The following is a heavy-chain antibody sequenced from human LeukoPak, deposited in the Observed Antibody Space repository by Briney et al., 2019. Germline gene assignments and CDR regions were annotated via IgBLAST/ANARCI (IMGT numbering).Heavy chain of an antibody. D-gene: IGHD2-2*01. CDR2: IYPGDSDT. Sequence: GASLQISCKGSGYRFTSYWIGWVRQMPGKGLEWMGIIYPGDSDTRYSPSFQGQVTISADKSISTAYLQWSSLKASDTAMYYCARSPRRYCSSTSCYAGRGFDPWGQGTLVTVSS. V-gene: IGHV5-51*01. J-gene: IGHJ5*02. CDR1: GYRFTSYW. CDR3: ARSPRRYCSSTSCYAGRGFDP.